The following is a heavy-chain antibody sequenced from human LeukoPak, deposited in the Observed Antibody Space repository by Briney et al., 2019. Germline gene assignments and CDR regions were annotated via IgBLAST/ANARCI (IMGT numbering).Heavy chain of an antibody. CDR3: ARRVSYYYFYMDV. V-gene: IGHV4-34*01. J-gene: IGHJ6*03. Sequence: SETLSLTCGVSGDSFSGYYWSWLRQSPGKGLEGMAEINDSGSTNFNPSLKSRLRISLDASKNQFSLTLSSVTAADTAVYYCARRVSYYYFYMDVWGNGTTVTVSS. CDR1: GDSFSGYY. CDR2: INDSGST.